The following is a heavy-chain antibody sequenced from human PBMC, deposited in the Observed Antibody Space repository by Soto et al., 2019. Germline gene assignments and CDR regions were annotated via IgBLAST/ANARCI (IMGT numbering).Heavy chain of an antibody. CDR1: GFTFSSYA. D-gene: IGHD1-7*01. CDR3: AKDGDNWTYNFDY. CDR2: ISGSGSST. V-gene: IGHV3-23*01. Sequence: SLSLSCAASGFTFSSYAMSWVRQAPGKGLEWVSTISGSGSSTYYADSVKGRFTISRDNSKNTLYLQMNSLRAEDTAIYYCAKDGDNWTYNFDYWGQGTLVTVSS. J-gene: IGHJ4*02.